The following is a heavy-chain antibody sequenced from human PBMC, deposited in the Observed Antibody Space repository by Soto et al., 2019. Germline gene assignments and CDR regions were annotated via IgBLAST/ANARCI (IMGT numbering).Heavy chain of an antibody. Sequence: ASVKVSCKTSGYTFSDYGISWVRQAPGQGLEWMGWISAKNGNTNFAQKFRGRVTMTTDTSTSTIYMELRNLKLDDTAVYYCAREPPATPPDHWGQGTLVTVSS. V-gene: IGHV1-18*01. CDR1: GYTFSDYG. CDR3: AREPPATPPDH. CDR2: ISAKNGNT. J-gene: IGHJ4*02.